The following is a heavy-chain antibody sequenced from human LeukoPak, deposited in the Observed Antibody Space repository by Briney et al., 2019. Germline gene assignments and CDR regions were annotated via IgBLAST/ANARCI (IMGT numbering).Heavy chain of an antibody. CDR3: ARDLAARGDY. Sequence: SGGSLRLSCAASGFTFSSYSMNWVRQAPGKGLEWVSSISSSSSYIYYADSVKGRFTISRDNDKNSLYLQMNSLRAEDTAVYYCARDLAARGDYWGQGTLVTVSS. CDR2: ISSSSSYI. D-gene: IGHD6-6*01. CDR1: GFTFSSYS. J-gene: IGHJ4*02. V-gene: IGHV3-21*01.